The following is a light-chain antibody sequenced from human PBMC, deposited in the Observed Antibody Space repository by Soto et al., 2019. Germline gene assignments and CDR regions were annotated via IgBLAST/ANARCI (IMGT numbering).Light chain of an antibody. J-gene: IGKJ1*01. V-gene: IGKV1-5*01. Sequence: DIQMTQSPSSLSASVEDRVIITCRASQSISNHLNWYQQKPGKAPKLLIYDASALPRGVPSRFSGSGSGTKFTLTIASLQPDDFATYYCQQYNSYSWTFGQGTKVDIK. CDR3: QQYNSYSWT. CDR2: DAS. CDR1: QSISNH.